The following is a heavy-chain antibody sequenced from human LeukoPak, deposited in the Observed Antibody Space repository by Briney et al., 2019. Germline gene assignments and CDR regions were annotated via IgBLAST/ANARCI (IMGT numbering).Heavy chain of an antibody. Sequence: GGPLILSCAASGFTFSSYWRHWVRQARGKGLEWVSRINSDGGSTTYAHCVKGRFTTSRDNAKNTMYLQMSSLRADDSAVYYCGRGGLTGQMAAFDYWGQGALVTVST. CDR3: GRGGLTGQMAAFDY. CDR1: GFTFSSYW. V-gene: IGHV3-74*01. J-gene: IGHJ4*02. CDR2: INSDGGST. D-gene: IGHD3-9*01.